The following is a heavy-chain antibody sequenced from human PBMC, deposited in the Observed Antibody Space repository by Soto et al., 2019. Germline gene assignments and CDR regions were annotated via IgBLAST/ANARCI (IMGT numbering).Heavy chain of an antibody. V-gene: IGHV4-61*01. CDR1: GGSVSSGSYY. CDR2: IYYSGST. J-gene: IGHJ4*02. CDR3: ARAAVRAFDY. Sequence: QVQLQESGPGLVKPSETLSLTCTVSGGSVSSGSYYWSWIRQPPGKGLEWIGYIYYSGSTNYNPSLRRLVPIAVDTPKHQCSLKQSSVTAADTAVYYCARAAVRAFDYWGQGTLVTVSS.